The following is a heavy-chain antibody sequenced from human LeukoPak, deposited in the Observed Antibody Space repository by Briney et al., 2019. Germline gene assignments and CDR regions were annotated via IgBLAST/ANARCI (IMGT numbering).Heavy chain of an antibody. CDR3: ARTRSHYNSYYYEPYYYGMDV. V-gene: IGHV4-59*01. Sequence: SETLSLTCTVSGGSISSYYWSWIRQPPGKGLEWIGYIYHSGRTNYDPSLKSRVTISVDTSKNQFSLKLSSVTAADTAVYYCARTRSHYNSYYYEPYYYGMDVWGQGTTVTVSS. J-gene: IGHJ6*02. CDR2: IYHSGRT. D-gene: IGHD3-22*01. CDR1: GGSISSYY.